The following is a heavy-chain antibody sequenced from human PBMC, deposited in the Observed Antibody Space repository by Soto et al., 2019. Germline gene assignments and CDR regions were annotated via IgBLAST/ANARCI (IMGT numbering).Heavy chain of an antibody. CDR2: IYYSGST. CDR1: GGTISSYY. D-gene: IGHD6-19*01. Sequence: SLPMSLTWTVAGGTISSYYWSWIRKPPGKGLEWIGYIYYSGSTNYNPSLKSRVTISVDTSKNQFSLKLSSVTAADTAVYYCARGSGAVAYSNIWGQGTMVTGSS. J-gene: IGHJ3*02. V-gene: IGHV4-59*01. CDR3: ARGSGAVAYSNI.